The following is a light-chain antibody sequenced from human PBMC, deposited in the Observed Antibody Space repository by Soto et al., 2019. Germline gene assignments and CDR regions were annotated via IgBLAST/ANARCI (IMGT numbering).Light chain of an antibody. V-gene: IGKV1-9*01. CDR1: QVISSY. Sequence: EIPLTQAPSFLSASAGERFTITCRASQVISSYLACYKQKPGRAPKLLIYAASTLQSGVHSRFSGSGSGKEFTLTITSLQPEDFATYYCKQLNSFPITFGQGTRLEIK. J-gene: IGKJ5*01. CDR2: AAS. CDR3: KQLNSFPIT.